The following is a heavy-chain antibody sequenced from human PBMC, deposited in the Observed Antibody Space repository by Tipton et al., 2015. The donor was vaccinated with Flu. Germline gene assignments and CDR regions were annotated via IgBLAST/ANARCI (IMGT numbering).Heavy chain of an antibody. CDR1: GGSFSGYY. V-gene: IGHV4-34*01. CDR3: AREGRREQLALDY. D-gene: IGHD6-6*01. Sequence: TLSLTCAVYGGSFSGYYWSWIRQPPGKGLEWIGEINHSGSTNYSPSLKSRVTISADTSKNQFSLKLSSVTAADTAVYYCAREGRREQLALDYWGQGTLVTVSS. J-gene: IGHJ4*02. CDR2: INHSGST.